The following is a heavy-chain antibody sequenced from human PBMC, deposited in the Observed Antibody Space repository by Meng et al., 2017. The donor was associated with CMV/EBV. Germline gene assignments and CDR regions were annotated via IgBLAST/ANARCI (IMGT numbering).Heavy chain of an antibody. CDR3: AHGVEGRGRNWFDP. CDR1: GVPRCDRCVG. V-gene: IGHV2-5*02. Sequence: LNVSFLPLLHPPKNITLTVSSSGVPRCDRCVGVGWICHPPGKGLEWIVLIYWDDDKRYSQYLKSRLTITMDTSKNQVVLTMTNMDPVDTATYYCAHGVEGRGRNWFDPWGQGTLVTVSS. D-gene: IGHD3-10*01. J-gene: IGHJ5*02. CDR2: IYWDDDK.